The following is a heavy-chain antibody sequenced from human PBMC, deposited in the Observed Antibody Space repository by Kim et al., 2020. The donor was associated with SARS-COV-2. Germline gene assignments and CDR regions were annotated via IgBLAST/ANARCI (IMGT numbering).Heavy chain of an antibody. CDR1: GGSFSGYY. CDR2: INHSGST. D-gene: IGHD3-3*01. CDR3: ARGTLDFWSGYSILYYYYYMDV. Sequence: SETLSLTCAVYGGSFSGYYWSWIRQPPGKGLEWIGEINHSGSTNYNPSLKSRVTISVDTSKNQFSLKLSSVTAADTAVYYCARGTLDFWSGYSILYYYYYMDVWGKGTTVTVSS. V-gene: IGHV4-34*01. J-gene: IGHJ6*03.